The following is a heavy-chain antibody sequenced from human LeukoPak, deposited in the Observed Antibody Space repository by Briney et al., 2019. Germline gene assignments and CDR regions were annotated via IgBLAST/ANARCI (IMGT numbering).Heavy chain of an antibody. Sequence: GGSLRLSCAASGFTFSSYGMHWVRQAPGKGLEWVAFIRYDGSNKYYADSVKGRFTISRDNSKNTLYLQMNSLRAEDTAVYYCSTTIFGVQAFDIWGQGTMVTVSS. CDR3: STTIFGVQAFDI. CDR2: IRYDGSNK. CDR1: GFTFSSYG. D-gene: IGHD3-3*01. V-gene: IGHV3-30*02. J-gene: IGHJ3*02.